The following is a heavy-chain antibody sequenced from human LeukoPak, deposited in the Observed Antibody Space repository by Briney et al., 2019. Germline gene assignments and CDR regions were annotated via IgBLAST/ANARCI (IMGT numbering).Heavy chain of an antibody. J-gene: IGHJ5*02. V-gene: IGHV1-69*04. CDR1: GGTFSSYA. Sequence: SVKVSCKASGGTFSSYAISWVRQAPGQGLEWMGRIIPIFGIANYAQKFQGRVTITADKSTSTAYMELSRLRSEDTAVYYCARDRYNWNDDPNWFDPWGQGTLVTVSS. D-gene: IGHD1-20*01. CDR2: IIPIFGIA. CDR3: ARDRYNWNDDPNWFDP.